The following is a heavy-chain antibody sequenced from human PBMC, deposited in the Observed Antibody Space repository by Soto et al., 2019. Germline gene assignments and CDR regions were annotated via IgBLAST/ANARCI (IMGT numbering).Heavy chain of an antibody. Sequence: SETLSLTCPVSGFTISSGDYYWSWIRQPPGKGLEWIGYIYYSGSTYYNPSLKSRVTISVDTSKNQFSLKLSSVTAADTAVYYCARAFNGAYFDYWGQGTLVTVSS. CDR2: IYYSGST. CDR3: ARAFNGAYFDY. D-gene: IGHD3-10*01. V-gene: IGHV4-30-4*01. CDR1: GFTISSGDYY. J-gene: IGHJ4*02.